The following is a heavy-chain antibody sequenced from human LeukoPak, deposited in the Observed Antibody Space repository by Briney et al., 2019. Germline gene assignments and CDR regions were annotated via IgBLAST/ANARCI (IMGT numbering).Heavy chain of an antibody. CDR1: GYSFTSYW. Sequence: GESLKISRKGSGYSFTSYWIGWVRQMPGKGLEWMGIIYPGDSDTRYSPSFQGQVTISADKSISTAYLQWSSLKASDTAMYYCARHSGRMATIRNFDYWGQGTLVTVSS. J-gene: IGHJ4*02. CDR3: ARHSGRMATIRNFDY. CDR2: IYPGDSDT. V-gene: IGHV5-51*01. D-gene: IGHD5-24*01.